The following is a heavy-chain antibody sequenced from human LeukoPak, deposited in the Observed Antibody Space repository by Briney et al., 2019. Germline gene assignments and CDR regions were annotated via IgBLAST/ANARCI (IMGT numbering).Heavy chain of an antibody. CDR2: IIPIFGTA. Sequence: SVKVSCKASGGTFSSYAISWVRQAPGQGLEWMGGIIPIFGTANYAQKFQGRVTITADESTSTAYMELSSLRSEDTAVYYCTTSIAVAGMDWFDPWGQGTLVTVSS. V-gene: IGHV1-69*13. CDR3: TTSIAVAGMDWFDP. CDR1: GGTFSSYA. D-gene: IGHD6-19*01. J-gene: IGHJ5*02.